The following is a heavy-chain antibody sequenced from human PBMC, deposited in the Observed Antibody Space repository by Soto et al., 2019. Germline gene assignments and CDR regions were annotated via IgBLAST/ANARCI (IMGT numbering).Heavy chain of an antibody. J-gene: IGHJ6*02. D-gene: IGHD6-6*01. CDR1: GFTFSSYA. V-gene: IGHV3-30-3*01. CDR2: ISYDGSNK. CDR3: ARDGEYSSSRACYYYYGMDV. Sequence: GGSLRLSCAASGFTFSSYAMHWVRQAPGKGLEWVAVISYDGSNKYYADSVKGRFTISRDNSKNTLYLQMNSLRAEDTAVYYCARDGEYSSSRACYYYYGMDVWGQGTTVTVSS.